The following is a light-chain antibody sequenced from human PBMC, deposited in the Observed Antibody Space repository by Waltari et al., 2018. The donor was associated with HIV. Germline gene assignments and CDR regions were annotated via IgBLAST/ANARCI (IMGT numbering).Light chain of an antibody. V-gene: IGLV1-47*01. CDR1: RSTIRSNF. Sequence: QSVLTPPPSTSGTPGQSVTITCSGSRSTIRSNFVYWYQQVPGTAPKLLISRNSQRPSGVPDRFSGSKSGTSASLAISGLRAEDEADYYCAAWDDSLSGGVFGGGTKLTVL. CDR3: AAWDDSLSGGV. CDR2: RNS. J-gene: IGLJ2*01.